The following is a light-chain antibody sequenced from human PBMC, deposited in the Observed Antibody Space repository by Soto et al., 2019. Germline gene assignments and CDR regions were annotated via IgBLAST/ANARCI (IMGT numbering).Light chain of an antibody. J-gene: IGLJ1*01. CDR3: QSYDSPLSARYV. CDR2: ANI. CDR1: SSNIGAGYD. Sequence: QSVLTQPPSVSGAPGQRVTISCTWSSSNIGAGYDVHWYQQRPGAAPKLLISANINRPSGVPDRFSGPKSGTSASLAIPGHQAVYEGDYYCQSYDSPLSARYVFGTGTKLPVL. V-gene: IGLV1-40*01.